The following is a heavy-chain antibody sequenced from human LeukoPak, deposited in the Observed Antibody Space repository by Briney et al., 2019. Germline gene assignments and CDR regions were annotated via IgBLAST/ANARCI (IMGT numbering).Heavy chain of an antibody. J-gene: IGHJ6*03. CDR3: ARGLGGSWYYYYYMDV. V-gene: IGHV4-34*01. Sequence: SETLSLTCAVYGGSFSGYYWSWIRQPPGKGLEWIGEINHSGSTNYNPSLKSRVTISVDTSKNQFSLKLSSVTAADTAVYHCARGLGGSWYYYYYMDVWGKGTTVTVSS. D-gene: IGHD6-13*01. CDR1: GGSFSGYY. CDR2: INHSGST.